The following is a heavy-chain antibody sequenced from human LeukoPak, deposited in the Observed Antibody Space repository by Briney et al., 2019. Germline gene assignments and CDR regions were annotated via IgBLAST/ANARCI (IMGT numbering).Heavy chain of an antibody. J-gene: IGHJ4*02. CDR1: GGSISSGASY. CDR3: ARVAAATTNPRFDF. V-gene: IGHV4-30-4*02. CDR2: IYHSGST. Sequence: SETLSLTCTVSGGSISSGASYWSWIRQPPGKGLEWIGYIYHSGSTYYNPSLKSRVTISVDTSKNQFSLKMNSVTAADTAVYYCARVAAATTNPRFDFWGQGTLVTVSS. D-gene: IGHD1-1*01.